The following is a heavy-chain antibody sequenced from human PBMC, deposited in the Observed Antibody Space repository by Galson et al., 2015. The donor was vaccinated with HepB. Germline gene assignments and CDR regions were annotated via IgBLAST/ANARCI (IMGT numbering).Heavy chain of an antibody. CDR2: IWYDGSNK. CDR3: ARDEEGYYYDSSGYYVGQHAFDI. Sequence: SLRLSCAASGFTFSSYGMHWVRQAPGKGLEWVAVIWYDGSNKYYADSVKGRFTISRDNSKNTLYLQMNSLRAEDTAVYYCARDEEGYYYDSSGYYVGQHAFDIWGQGTMVTVSS. J-gene: IGHJ3*02. V-gene: IGHV3-33*01. CDR1: GFTFSSYG. D-gene: IGHD3-22*01.